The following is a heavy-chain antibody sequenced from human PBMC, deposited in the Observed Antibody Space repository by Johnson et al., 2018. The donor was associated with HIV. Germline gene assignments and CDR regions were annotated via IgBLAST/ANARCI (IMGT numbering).Heavy chain of an antibody. CDR2: IWYDGINK. CDR3: AKDLRRVSRSNYFFSFDI. CDR1: GFTFSTYD. D-gene: IGHD3-10*01. Sequence: QVQLVESGGGLVQPGGSLRLSCAASGFTFSTYDMHWVRQAPGKGLEWVAIIWYDGINKYYADSVKGRFTISRDNSKNTLYLQMNSLRAEDTAVYYCAKDLRRVSRSNYFFSFDIWGQGTMVTVSS. V-gene: IGHV3-33*06. J-gene: IGHJ3*02.